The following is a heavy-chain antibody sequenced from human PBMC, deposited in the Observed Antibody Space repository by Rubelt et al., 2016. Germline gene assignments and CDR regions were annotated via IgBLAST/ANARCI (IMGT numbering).Heavy chain of an antibody. CDR3: TTDLLDYDYVWGSP. D-gene: IGHD3-16*01. V-gene: IGHV3-15*01. CDR2: IKRKTDGGTT. CDR1: GFTFSNAW. J-gene: IGHJ5*02. Sequence: EVQLVESGGGLVQPGGSLRLSCAASGFTFSNAWMSWVRQAPGKGLEWVGRIKRKTDGGTTDYAAPVKGRFTISRDDSKNTLYLQMNSLKTEDTAVYYCTTDLLDYDYVWGSPWGQGTLVTVSS.